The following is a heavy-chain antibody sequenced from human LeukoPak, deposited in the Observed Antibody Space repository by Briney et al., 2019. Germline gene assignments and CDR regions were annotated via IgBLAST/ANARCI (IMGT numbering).Heavy chain of an antibody. V-gene: IGHV3-11*01. CDR3: ARIHRGRWYFDF. Sequence: GGSLRLSCAASGLRFADNYMSWIRRAPGKGLEWLSYISSGSGTTIYYGDSVRGRFTISRDDAENLLYLQMSNLRAEDMAVYYCARIHRGRWYFDFWGRGTLVTVS. CDR2: ISSGSGTTI. D-gene: IGHD3-10*01. CDR1: GLRFADNY. J-gene: IGHJ2*01.